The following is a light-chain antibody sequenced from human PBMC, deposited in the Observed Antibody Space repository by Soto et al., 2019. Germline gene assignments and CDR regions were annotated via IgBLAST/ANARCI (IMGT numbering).Light chain of an antibody. CDR3: QQYNVWPLT. V-gene: IGKV3-15*01. Sequence: EIVMTQSPATLSVSPGARSTLSCRASQSVSSNLAWYQQKPGQTPKLLIYVASTRATGIPARFSGSGSGTELTLTISSPQAEDFAVYYCQQYNVWPLTFGGGTKVEFK. J-gene: IGKJ4*01. CDR2: VAS. CDR1: QSVSSN.